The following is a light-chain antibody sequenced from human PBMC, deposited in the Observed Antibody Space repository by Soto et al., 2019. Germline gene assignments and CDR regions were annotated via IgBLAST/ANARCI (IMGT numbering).Light chain of an antibody. Sequence: QSALTQPASVSGSPGQSITISCTGTSSDVGSYNLVSWYQQHPGKAPKLMIYEVSKRPSGVSNRFSGSKSGNTASLTISGLQAEDEADYYCCTYAVSSTYVFETGTSSPS. CDR1: SSDVGSYNL. CDR2: EVS. V-gene: IGLV2-23*02. J-gene: IGLJ1*01. CDR3: CTYAVSSTYV.